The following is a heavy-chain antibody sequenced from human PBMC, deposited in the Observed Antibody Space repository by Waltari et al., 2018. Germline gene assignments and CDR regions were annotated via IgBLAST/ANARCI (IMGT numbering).Heavy chain of an antibody. V-gene: IGHV1-2*02. CDR1: GYTFTGYF. CDR2: INPNSGDT. D-gene: IGHD3-16*02. J-gene: IGHJ4*02. CDR3: ARDGSLDY. Sequence: QVHLVQSGAEVKKPGASVKVSCKASGYTFTGYFMHWVRQAPGQGLEWMGWINPNSGDTRYAQKLQGRVIMTRDTSISTAYMEVSGLTSDDTAVYYCARDGSLDYWGQGTLVTVSS.